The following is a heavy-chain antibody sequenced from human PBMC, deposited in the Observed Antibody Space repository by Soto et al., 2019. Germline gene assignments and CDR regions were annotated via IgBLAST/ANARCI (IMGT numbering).Heavy chain of an antibody. CDR2: IHNGERT. J-gene: IGHJ4*02. CDR1: GASISSYY. V-gene: IGHV4-59*01. D-gene: IGHD4-17*01. CDR3: SYGDSPGPIDH. Sequence: PSETLSPTCSVSGASISSYYWSWFRQAPGKGLEYIGYIHNGERTNYNPSLESRVTISADTSKNQFSLRLSSVTAADTAMYYCSYGDSPGPIDHWGQGTLVTVSS.